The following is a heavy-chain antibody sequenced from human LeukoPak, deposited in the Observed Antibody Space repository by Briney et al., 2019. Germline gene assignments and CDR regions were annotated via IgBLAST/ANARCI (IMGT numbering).Heavy chain of an antibody. CDR2: ISSSSSYI. Sequence: GGSLRLSCAASGFTFSSYSMNWGRQAPGKGLEWVSSISSSSSYIYYADSVKGRFTISRDNAKNSLYLQMNSLRAEDTAVYYCARGGLRYFDAFGSYAFDIWGQGTMVTVSS. CDR1: GFTFSSYS. J-gene: IGHJ3*02. D-gene: IGHD3-9*01. V-gene: IGHV3-21*01. CDR3: ARGGLRYFDAFGSYAFDI.